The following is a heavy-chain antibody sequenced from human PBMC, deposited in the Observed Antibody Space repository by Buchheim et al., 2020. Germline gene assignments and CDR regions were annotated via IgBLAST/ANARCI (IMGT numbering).Heavy chain of an antibody. V-gene: IGHV3-30-3*01. CDR3: ASGSTKIDY. CDR2: ISYDGSNK. Sequence: QVQLVESGGGVVQPGRSLRLSCAASGFTFSGYAMHWVRQAPGKGLEWVAVISYDGSNKYYADSVKGRFTISRDNSKNTLYLQMNSLRAEDTAVYYCASGSTKIDYWGQGTL. J-gene: IGHJ4*02. CDR1: GFTFSGYA. D-gene: IGHD2-2*01.